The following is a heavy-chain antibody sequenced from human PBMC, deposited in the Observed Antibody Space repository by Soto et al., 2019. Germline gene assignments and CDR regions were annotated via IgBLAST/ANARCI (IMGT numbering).Heavy chain of an antibody. CDR2: INPSGGST. D-gene: IGHD2-21*02. CDR1: GYTFTSYY. CDR3: ARDPSYCGGDCYSHFDY. Sequence: GASVKVSCKASGYTFTSYYMHWVRQAPGQGLEWMGIINPSGGSTSYAQKFQGRVTMTRDTSTSTVYMELSSLRSEDTAVYYCARDPSYCGGDCYSHFDYWGQGTLVTVSS. J-gene: IGHJ4*02. V-gene: IGHV1-46*01.